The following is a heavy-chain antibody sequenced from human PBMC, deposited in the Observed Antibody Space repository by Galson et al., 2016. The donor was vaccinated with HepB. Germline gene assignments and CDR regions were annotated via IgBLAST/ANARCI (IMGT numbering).Heavy chain of an antibody. CDR3: AKGEAGGESEETH. V-gene: IGHV3-23*01. D-gene: IGHD4-17*01. Sequence: SLRLSCAASGFTFSSYAMSWVRQAPGKGLEWVSGISSAGTYIFYGYSVRGRFAVSRDNSKNTQFLQMNSLTVDDTAVYYCAKGEAGGESEETHWGQGTLVTVSS. J-gene: IGHJ1*01. CDR2: ISSAGTYI. CDR1: GFTFSSYA.